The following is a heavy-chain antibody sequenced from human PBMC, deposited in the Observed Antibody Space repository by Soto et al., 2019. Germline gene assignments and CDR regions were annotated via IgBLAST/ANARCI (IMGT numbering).Heavy chain of an antibody. D-gene: IGHD3-9*01. J-gene: IGHJ3*02. CDR3: AKDETGSGAFDI. Sequence: QVQLVESGGGVVQPGRSLRLSCAASGFTFSSYGMHWVRQVPGKGLEWVAVISYDGSNKYYADSVKGRFTISRDNSKNTLYLQMNSLRAEDTAVYYCAKDETGSGAFDIWGQGTMVTVSS. CDR2: ISYDGSNK. V-gene: IGHV3-30*18. CDR1: GFTFSSYG.